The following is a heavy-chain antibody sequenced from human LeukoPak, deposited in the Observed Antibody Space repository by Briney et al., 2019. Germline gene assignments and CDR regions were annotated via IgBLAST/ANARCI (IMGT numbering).Heavy chain of an antibody. CDR1: GFTFGTYA. V-gene: IGHV3-30-3*01. CDR3: ARDPESMIRGVISYFDY. Sequence: GGSLRLSCAASGFTFGTYAMHWVRQAPGKGLEWVAVLSYDGSKNYYVDSVKGRFTISRDNSKNTLYLQMNSLRTEDTAVYYCARDPESMIRGVISYFDYWGQGTLVTVSS. CDR2: LSYDGSKN. D-gene: IGHD3-10*01. J-gene: IGHJ4*02.